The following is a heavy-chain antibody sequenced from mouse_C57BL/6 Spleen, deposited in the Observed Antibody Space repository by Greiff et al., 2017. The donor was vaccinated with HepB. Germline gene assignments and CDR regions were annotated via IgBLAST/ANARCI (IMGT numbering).Heavy chain of an antibody. CDR3: ARSGLGRRFDY. J-gene: IGHJ2*01. CDR2: IDPSDSYT. CDR1: GYTFTSYW. V-gene: IGHV1-50*01. Sequence: VQLQQPGAELVKPGASVKLSCKASGYTFTSYWMQWVKQRPGQGLEWIGEIDPSDSYTNYNQKFKGKATLTVDTSSSTAYMQLSSLTSEDSAVYYCARSGLGRRFDYWGQGTTLTVSS. D-gene: IGHD4-1*01.